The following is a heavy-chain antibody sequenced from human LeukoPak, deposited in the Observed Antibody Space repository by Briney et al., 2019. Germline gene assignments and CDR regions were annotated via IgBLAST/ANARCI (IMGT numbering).Heavy chain of an antibody. CDR3: ASGGDSS. CDR1: GFTFSSYA. D-gene: IGHD5-18*01. Sequence: GRSLRLSCAASGFTFSSYAMHWVRQAPGKGLEWVAVISYDGSNKYYADSVKGRFTISRDKSKNTLYLQMNSLRAEDTAVYYCASGGDSSWGQGTLVTVSS. J-gene: IGHJ5*02. CDR2: ISYDGSNK. V-gene: IGHV3-30-3*01.